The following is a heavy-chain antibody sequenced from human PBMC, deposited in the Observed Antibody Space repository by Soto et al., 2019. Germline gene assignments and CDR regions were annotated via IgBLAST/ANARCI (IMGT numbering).Heavy chain of an antibody. V-gene: IGHV3-74*01. Sequence: GGSLRLSCAASGFTFSDYWMHWVRQAPGKGLVWVSRINSNGRTISYADSVKGRFTISRDNAKNTVYLQMNSLRAEDTAVYYCASSRLSRLDYWGQGALVTVSS. CDR3: ASSRLSRLDY. CDR1: GFTFSDYW. CDR2: INSNGRTI. D-gene: IGHD5-12*01. J-gene: IGHJ4*02.